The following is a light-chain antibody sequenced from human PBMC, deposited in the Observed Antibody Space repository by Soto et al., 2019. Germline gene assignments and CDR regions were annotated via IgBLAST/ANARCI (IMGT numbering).Light chain of an antibody. CDR2: VAS. J-gene: IGKJ4*01. Sequence: ELVMTQSPATLSVSPGERATFSCRASQSVSSNLAWYQQKPGQAPRLLIYVASTRATGIPARFSGSGSGTEFTLTISSLQSEDFAVYYCQQYNNWPLFVGGT. V-gene: IGKV3-15*01. CDR1: QSVSSN. CDR3: QQYNNWPL.